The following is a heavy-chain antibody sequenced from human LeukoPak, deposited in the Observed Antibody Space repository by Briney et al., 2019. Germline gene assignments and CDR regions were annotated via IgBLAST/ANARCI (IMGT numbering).Heavy chain of an antibody. CDR3: AKDPRDSHHFDS. Sequence: GGSLRLSCGASGFTFSSYGMHWVREARGKGREGGAVISYDGNSKYYADSVKGRFTISRDNSKNTLYLQMNSLRAEDTAVYYCAKDPRDSHHFDSWGQGTLVTVSS. V-gene: IGHV3-30*18. CDR2: ISYDGNSK. D-gene: IGHD2-15*01. J-gene: IGHJ4*02. CDR1: GFTFSSYG.